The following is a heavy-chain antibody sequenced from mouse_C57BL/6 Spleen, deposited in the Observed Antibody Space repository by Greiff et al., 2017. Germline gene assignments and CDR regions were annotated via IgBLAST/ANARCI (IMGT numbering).Heavy chain of an antibody. D-gene: IGHD2-5*01. CDR1: GYTFTDYY. J-gene: IGHJ3*01. CDR2: INPNNGGT. Sequence: VQLQQSGPELVKPGASVKISCKASGYTFTDYYMNWVKQSHGKSLEWIGDINPNNGGTSYNQKFKGKATLTVDKSSSTAYMELRSLTSEDSAVYYCAYYSNSRFAYWGQGTLVTVSA. CDR3: AYYSNSRFAY. V-gene: IGHV1-26*01.